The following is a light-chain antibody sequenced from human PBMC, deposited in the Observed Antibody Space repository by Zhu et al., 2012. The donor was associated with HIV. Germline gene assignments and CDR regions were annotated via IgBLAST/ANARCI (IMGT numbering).Light chain of an antibody. V-gene: IGKV3-20*01. CDR1: QSISSSF. CDR2: GAS. Sequence: EIVLTQSPGTLSLSPGVRATLSRRASQSISSSFLAWYQQKPGQTPRLLIYGASSRATGIPDRFSGSGSGTDFTLTISRLEPEDFAVYYCQQYGSSPHTFGGGTKVEIK. J-gene: IGKJ4*01. CDR3: QQYGSSPHT.